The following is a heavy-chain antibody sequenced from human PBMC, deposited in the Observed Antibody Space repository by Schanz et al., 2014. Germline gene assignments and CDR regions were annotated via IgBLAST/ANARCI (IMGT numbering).Heavy chain of an antibody. CDR2: IRFDASHK. J-gene: IGHJ6*02. D-gene: IGHD3-3*01. CDR3: AKIWKAHHLTGRPGWSDGMDV. CDR1: GFSFSGSG. Sequence: QVQLVESGGGVVQPGGSLRLSCAASGFSFSGSGMHWVRQAPGEGLEWVAFIRFDASHKYYADSVKGRFTISGDNSKNTLFLQMNSLRVEDTAIYYCAKIWKAHHLTGRPGWSDGMDVWGQGTTV. V-gene: IGHV3-30*02.